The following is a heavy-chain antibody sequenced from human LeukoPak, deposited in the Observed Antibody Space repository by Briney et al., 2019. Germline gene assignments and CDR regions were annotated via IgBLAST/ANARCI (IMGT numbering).Heavy chain of an antibody. CDR2: ISGSGGST. D-gene: IGHD3-22*01. J-gene: IGHJ4*02. CDR3: AKDLAPLYYDSSGYIDY. Sequence: GGSLRLSCAASGFTFSSYAMSCGCQAPGKGLEWVSAISGSGGSTYYADSVKGRFTISRDNSKNTLYLQMNSLRAEDTAVYYCAKDLAPLYYDSSGYIDYWGRGTLVTVSS. V-gene: IGHV3-23*01. CDR1: GFTFSSYA.